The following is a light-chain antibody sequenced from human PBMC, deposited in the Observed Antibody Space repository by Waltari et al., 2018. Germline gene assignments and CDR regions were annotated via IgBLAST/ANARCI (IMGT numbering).Light chain of an antibody. CDR2: WAS. Sequence: IVMTQSPDSLAVSLGERATINCKSSQSVLSSSNNKNYLGLYQQKPGQPPNLLISWASTRESGVPDRFSGSGSGTDFTLTISSLQAEDVAVYYCQQCYSFPYTFGQGTKLEIK. CDR1: QSVLSSSNNKNY. CDR3: QQCYSFPYT. J-gene: IGKJ2*01. V-gene: IGKV4-1*01.